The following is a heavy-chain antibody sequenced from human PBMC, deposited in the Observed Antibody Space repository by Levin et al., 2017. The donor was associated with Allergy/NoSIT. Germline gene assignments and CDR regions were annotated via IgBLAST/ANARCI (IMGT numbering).Heavy chain of an antibody. Sequence: GESLKISCAASGFTFSSYGMHWVRQAPGKGLEWVAVISYDGSNKYYADSVKGRFTISRDNSKNTLYLQMNSLRAEDTAVYYCAARGYCSGGSCLHYYYYMDVWGKGTTVTVSS. V-gene: IGHV3-30*03. J-gene: IGHJ6*03. CDR3: AARGYCSGGSCLHYYYYMDV. CDR1: GFTFSSYG. D-gene: IGHD2-15*01. CDR2: ISYDGSNK.